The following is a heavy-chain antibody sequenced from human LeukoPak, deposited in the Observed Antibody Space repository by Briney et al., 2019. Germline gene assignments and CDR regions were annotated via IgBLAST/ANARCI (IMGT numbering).Heavy chain of an antibody. CDR2: ISAYNGNT. CDR1: GYTFTSYG. CDR3: ARDLRPGYYYYFDY. Sequence: ASVKVSCKASGYTFTSYGISWVRQAPGQGLEWMGWISAYNGNTNYAQKFQGRVTMTRDTSISTAYMELSRLRSDDTAVYYCARDLRPGYYYYFDYWGQGTLVTVSS. D-gene: IGHD3-22*01. V-gene: IGHV1-18*01. J-gene: IGHJ4*02.